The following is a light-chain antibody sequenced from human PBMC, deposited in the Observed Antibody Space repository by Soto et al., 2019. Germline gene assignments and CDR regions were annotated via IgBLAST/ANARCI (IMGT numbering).Light chain of an antibody. CDR3: QQCNSWPLT. CDR1: QSVSSN. CDR2: DAS. Sequence: EIVLTQSPATLSLSPGERATLSCRASQSVSSNLAWYQQKPGQAPRLLIYDASNRATGIPARFSGSGSGTDFTLTISSLEPEDFAVYYCQQCNSWPLTFGGGTKVEIK. V-gene: IGKV3-11*01. J-gene: IGKJ4*01.